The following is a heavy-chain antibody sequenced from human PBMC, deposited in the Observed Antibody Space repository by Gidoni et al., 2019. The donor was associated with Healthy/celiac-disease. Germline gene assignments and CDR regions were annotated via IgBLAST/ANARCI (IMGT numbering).Heavy chain of an antibody. CDR1: GYSFTSYW. J-gene: IGHJ1*01. CDR3: ARPPDGAVASEYFQH. CDR2: IYPGDSDT. V-gene: IGHV5-51*01. Sequence: EVQLVQSGAEVKKPGESLKISCKGSGYSFTSYWIGWVRQMPGKGLERMGIIYPGDSDTRYSPSFQGQVTISADKSISTAYLQWSSLKASDTAMYYCARPPDGAVASEYFQHWGQGTLVTVSS. D-gene: IGHD6-19*01.